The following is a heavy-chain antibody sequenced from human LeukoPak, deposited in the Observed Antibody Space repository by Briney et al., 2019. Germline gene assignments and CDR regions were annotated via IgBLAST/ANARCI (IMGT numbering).Heavy chain of an antibody. CDR1: GYTLTELS. CDR2: FDPEDGET. Sequence: GASVKVSCKVSGYTLTELSMHWVRQAPGKGLEWMGGFDPEDGETIYAQKLQGRVTMTEDTSTDTAYMELSSLRSEDTSVYYCAIGVSSGWYYFDYWGQGTLVTVSS. J-gene: IGHJ4*02. D-gene: IGHD6-19*01. V-gene: IGHV1-24*01. CDR3: AIGVSSGWYYFDY.